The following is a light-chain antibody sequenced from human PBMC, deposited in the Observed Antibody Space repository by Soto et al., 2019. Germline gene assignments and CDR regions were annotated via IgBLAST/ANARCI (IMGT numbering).Light chain of an antibody. Sequence: QSALTQPPSASGSPGQSVTIPCTGTRSDVGGYNYVSWYQQHPGKAPKLMIYEVNKRPSGVPDRFSGSKSGNTASLTVSGLQAEDEADYYCSSYGGSSNLVFGGGTKVTVL. V-gene: IGLV2-8*01. CDR1: RSDVGGYNY. CDR3: SSYGGSSNLV. J-gene: IGLJ2*01. CDR2: EVN.